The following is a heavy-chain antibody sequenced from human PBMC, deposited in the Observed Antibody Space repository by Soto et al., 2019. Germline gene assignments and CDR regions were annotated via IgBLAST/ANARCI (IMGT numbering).Heavy chain of an antibody. CDR3: ARDGGLPYYYGMDV. CDR2: INPNSGGT. D-gene: IGHD3-3*01. V-gene: IGHV1-2*04. Sequence: ASVKVSCKASGYTFTGYYMHWVRQAPGQGLEWMGWINPNSGGTNYAQKFQGWVTMTRDTSISTAYMELSRLRSDDTAVYYCARDGGLPYYYGMDVWGQGTTVTVSS. J-gene: IGHJ6*02. CDR1: GYTFTGYY.